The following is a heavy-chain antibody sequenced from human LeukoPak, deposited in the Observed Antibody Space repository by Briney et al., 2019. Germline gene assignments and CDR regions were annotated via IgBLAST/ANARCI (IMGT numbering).Heavy chain of an antibody. CDR2: INPSGGST. CDR1: GYTFTSYY. J-gene: IGHJ3*02. Sequence: ASVKVSCKASGYTFTSYYMHWVRQAPGQGLEWMGIINPSGGSTNYAQKFQGRVTMTSDTSTATVYMELRGLTSEDTAVYYCARAKEYVLAFDIWGQGTVVTVSS. V-gene: IGHV1-46*01. D-gene: IGHD2/OR15-2a*01. CDR3: ARAKEYVLAFDI.